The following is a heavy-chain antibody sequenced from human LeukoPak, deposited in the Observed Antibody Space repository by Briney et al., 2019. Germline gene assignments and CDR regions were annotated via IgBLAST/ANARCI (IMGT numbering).Heavy chain of an antibody. Sequence: GGSLRLSCAASGFTFSSYSMNWVRQAPGKGLEWVSSISSSSSYIYYADSVKGRFTISRDNAKNSLYLQMNSLRAEDTAVYYCASGGDSFSWFDPWGQGTLVTVSS. CDR2: ISSSSSYI. J-gene: IGHJ5*02. V-gene: IGHV3-21*01. D-gene: IGHD3-16*01. CDR3: ASGGDSFSWFDP. CDR1: GFTFSSYS.